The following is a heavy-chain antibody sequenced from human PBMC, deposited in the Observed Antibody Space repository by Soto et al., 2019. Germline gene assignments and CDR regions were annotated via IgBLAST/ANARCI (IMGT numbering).Heavy chain of an antibody. CDR3: ARVYCSGGSCYSIDY. J-gene: IGHJ4*02. D-gene: IGHD2-15*01. V-gene: IGHV1-46*03. Sequence: QVQLVQSGAEVKKPGASVKVSCKASGYTFTSYYMHWVRQAPGQGLEWMGIINPSGSTSYAQKFQGGVTMTRDTSPSTVYMELSSLRSEDTAVYYCARVYCSGGSCYSIDYWGQGTLVTVSS. CDR2: INPSGST. CDR1: GYTFTSYY.